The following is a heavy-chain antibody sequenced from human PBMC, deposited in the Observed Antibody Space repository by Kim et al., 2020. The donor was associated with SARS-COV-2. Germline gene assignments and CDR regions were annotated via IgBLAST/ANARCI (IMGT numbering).Heavy chain of an antibody. D-gene: IGHD3-10*01. CDR3: AKDDTITLVRGVFDY. Sequence: ADSVKGRFTISRDKSRNTLFLQMNSLRAEDTAVYYCAKDDTITLVRGVFDYWGQGTLVTVSS. J-gene: IGHJ4*02. V-gene: IGHV3-23*01.